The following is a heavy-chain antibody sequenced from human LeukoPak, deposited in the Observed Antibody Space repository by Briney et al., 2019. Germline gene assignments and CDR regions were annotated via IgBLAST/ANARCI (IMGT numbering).Heavy chain of an antibody. Sequence: GRSLRLSCAASGFTFSSYAMHWVRQAPGKGLEWVAVISYDGSNKYYADSVKGRFTISRDNSKNTLYLQMNSLRAEDTAVYYCAREGDSSSWYRQSQNWFDSWGQGTLVTVSS. CDR3: AREGDSSSWYRQSQNWFDS. CDR2: ISYDGSNK. V-gene: IGHV3-30*01. CDR1: GFTFSSYA. D-gene: IGHD6-13*01. J-gene: IGHJ5*01.